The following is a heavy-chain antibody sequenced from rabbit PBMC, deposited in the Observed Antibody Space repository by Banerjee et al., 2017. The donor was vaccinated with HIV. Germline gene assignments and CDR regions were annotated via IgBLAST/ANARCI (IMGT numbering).Heavy chain of an antibody. CDR3: AREGYGDGTGDYDL. CDR2: IWTGSGTI. D-gene: IGHD7-1*01. Sequence: QQQLEESGGGLVKPGGTLTLTCKASGIDFSTYWYICWVRQAPGKGLEWIACIWTGSGTIYYASWAKGRFTISKTSSTTVTLQMTSLTAADTATYFCAREGYGDGTGDYDLWGQGTLVTVS. J-gene: IGHJ4*01. V-gene: IGHV1S45*01. CDR1: GIDFSTYWY.